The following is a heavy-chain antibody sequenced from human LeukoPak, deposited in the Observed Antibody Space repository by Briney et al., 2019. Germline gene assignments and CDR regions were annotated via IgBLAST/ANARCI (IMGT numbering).Heavy chain of an antibody. D-gene: IGHD2-2*02. Sequence: SETLPLTCTVSGGSISSSTYYWVWIRQPPGKGLEWIGSIYYNGNTYYNPSLKSRVTISVDTSKNQFSLRLSSVTATDRAVYYCASSPGGYCSSASCYTGGYFDYWGQGSLVTVSS. CDR1: GGSISSSTYY. CDR2: IYYNGNT. V-gene: IGHV4-39*01. CDR3: ASSPGGYCSSASCYTGGYFDY. J-gene: IGHJ4*02.